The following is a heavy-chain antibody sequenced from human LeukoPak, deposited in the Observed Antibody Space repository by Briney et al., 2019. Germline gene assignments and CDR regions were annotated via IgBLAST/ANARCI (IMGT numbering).Heavy chain of an antibody. CDR3: ARHSGYYIDY. J-gene: IGHJ4*02. CDR1: AGSVSSYY. V-gene: IGHV4-59*08. D-gene: IGHD3-3*01. CDR2: IYDSGST. Sequence: SETLSLTCTVAAGSVSSYYWSWIRQPPGKELEWIGYIYDSGSTNYNPSLESRVTISVDTSKNQFFLILSSVTAADTAVYYCARHSGYYIDYWGQGTLVTVSS.